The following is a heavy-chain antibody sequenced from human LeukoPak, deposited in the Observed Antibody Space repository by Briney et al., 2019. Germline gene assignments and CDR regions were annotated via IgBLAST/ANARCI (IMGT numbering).Heavy chain of an antibody. Sequence: SETLSLTCSVSGDSINSNYWGWMRQPPGKGLEWIGYIYYGGSTNYNPSPKSRVSMSVDTSKNQFSLNLSSVTAADTAVYYCARLLAGCPGGRCRAHFDYWGQGTLVTVSS. CDR1: GDSINSNY. CDR3: ARLLAGCPGGRCRAHFDY. CDR2: IYYGGST. J-gene: IGHJ4*02. V-gene: IGHV4-59*12. D-gene: IGHD2-15*01.